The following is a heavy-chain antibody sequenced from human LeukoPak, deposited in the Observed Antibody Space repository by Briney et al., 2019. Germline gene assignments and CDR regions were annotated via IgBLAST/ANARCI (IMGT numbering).Heavy chain of an antibody. Sequence: ASVKVSCKASGYTFTSYYMHWVRQAPGQGLEWMGIINPSGGSTSYAQKFQGRVTMTRDTSISTAYMELSRLRSDDTAVYYCARDPSQSYYTDVWGKGTTVTVSS. CDR1: GYTFTSYY. V-gene: IGHV1-46*01. D-gene: IGHD6-6*01. CDR2: INPSGGST. CDR3: ARDPSQSYYTDV. J-gene: IGHJ6*03.